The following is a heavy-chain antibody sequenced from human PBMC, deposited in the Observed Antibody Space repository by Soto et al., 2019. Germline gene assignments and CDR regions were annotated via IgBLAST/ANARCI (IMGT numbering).Heavy chain of an antibody. V-gene: IGHV1-69*02. CDR3: ARYCSGGSCDKEYYFDY. Sequence: SVKVSCKTSGGTFSSYTISWVRQDPGQGLEWMGRIIPILGIANYAQKFQGRVTITADKSTSTAYMELSSLRSEDTAVYYCARYCSGGSCDKEYYFDYWG. CDR2: IIPILGIA. J-gene: IGHJ4*01. CDR1: GGTFSSYT. D-gene: IGHD2-15*01.